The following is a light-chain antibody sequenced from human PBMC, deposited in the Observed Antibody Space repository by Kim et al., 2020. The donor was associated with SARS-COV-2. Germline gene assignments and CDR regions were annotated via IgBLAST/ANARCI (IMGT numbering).Light chain of an antibody. CDR1: SSNIGSNT. Sequence: GKRVTISCSGSSSNIGSNTVNWYQQRPGTAPKLLIYSNNQRPSGVPDRFSGSKSGTSASLAISGLQSEDEADYYCAAWDDSLNGYVFGTGTKVTVL. CDR3: AAWDDSLNGYV. J-gene: IGLJ1*01. CDR2: SNN. V-gene: IGLV1-44*01.